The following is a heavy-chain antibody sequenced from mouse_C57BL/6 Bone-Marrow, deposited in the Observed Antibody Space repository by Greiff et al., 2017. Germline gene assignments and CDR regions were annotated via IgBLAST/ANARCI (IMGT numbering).Heavy chain of an antibody. J-gene: IGHJ2*01. V-gene: IGHV1-50*01. Sequence: QVQLQQPGAELVKPGASVKLSCKASGYTFTSYWMQWVKQRPGQGLEWIGEIDPSDSYTNYNQKFKGKATLTVDTSSSTAYMQRSSLTSEDSAVSYGRVLLWLRRYFDYWGQGTTLTVSS. CDR1: GYTFTSYW. CDR3: RVLLWLRRYFDY. CDR2: IDPSDSYT. D-gene: IGHD2-2*01.